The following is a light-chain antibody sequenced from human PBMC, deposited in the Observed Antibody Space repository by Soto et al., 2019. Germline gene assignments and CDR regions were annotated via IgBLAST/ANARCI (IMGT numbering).Light chain of an antibody. V-gene: IGKV2-28*01. J-gene: IGKJ3*01. CDR3: MHVLQTPVT. CDR2: LGS. CDR1: QSLLHGTGYNY. Sequence: DIVMTQSPLSLLVTPGEPASISCRSSQSLLHGTGYNYLDWYLQKPGQSPQLLIQLGSMRASGVPDRFSGSGSGTDFTLKISRVEAEDVGVYYFMHVLQTPVTFGPGTKVEI.